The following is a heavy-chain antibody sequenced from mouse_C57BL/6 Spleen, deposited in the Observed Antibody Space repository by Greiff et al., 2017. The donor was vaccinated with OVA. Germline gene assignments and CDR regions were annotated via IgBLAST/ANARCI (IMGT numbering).Heavy chain of an antibody. V-gene: IGHV1-26*01. J-gene: IGHJ4*01. CDR2: INPNNGGT. CDR1: GYTFTNYY. Sequence: EVQLQQSGPELVKPGASVKISCKASGYTFTNYYMNWVKQSHGKSLEWIGAINPNNGGTSYTQKFKGKATLTVDKSSSTAYMELRSLTSDDSAVYYCARFDVGFAMDYWGKGTSVTVSS. CDR3: ARFDVGFAMDY. D-gene: IGHD3-1*01.